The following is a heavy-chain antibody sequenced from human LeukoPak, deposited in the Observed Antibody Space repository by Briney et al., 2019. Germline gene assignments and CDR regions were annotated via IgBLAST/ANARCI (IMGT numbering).Heavy chain of an antibody. V-gene: IGHV1-24*01. J-gene: IGHJ4*02. CDR2: FDVIDSET. D-gene: IGHD5-18*01. Sequence: ASVTVSCTVSGSSLSELSLYWVRQAPGKGLEWMGGFDVIDSETFYAQKFQGRVTMTEDSSTDIAYMELRSLTSDDTALYYCAAGRPYSLLDYWGQGTLVTVSS. CDR1: GSSLSELS. CDR3: AAGRPYSLLDY.